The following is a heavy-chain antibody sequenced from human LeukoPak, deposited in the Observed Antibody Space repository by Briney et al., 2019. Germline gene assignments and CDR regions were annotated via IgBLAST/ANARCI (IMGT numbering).Heavy chain of an antibody. J-gene: IGHJ6*02. CDR2: IYYSGST. V-gene: IGHV4-61*08. Sequence: SETLSLTCTVSGDSISSGDYYWSWIRQPPGKGLEWIGNIYYSGSTSYNPSLKSRVTLSVDTSKNQFSLKLSSVTAADTAVYFCARLPLVGATYYYSDMDVWGQGTTVTVSS. D-gene: IGHD1-26*01. CDR1: GDSISSGDYY. CDR3: ARLPLVGATYYYSDMDV.